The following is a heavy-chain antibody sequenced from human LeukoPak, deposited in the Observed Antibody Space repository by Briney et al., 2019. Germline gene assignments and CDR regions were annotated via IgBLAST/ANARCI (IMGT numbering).Heavy chain of an antibody. CDR3: ARAEGYSYDLDY. J-gene: IGHJ4*02. Sequence: RGSLRLSCAPSGFTSRSYWMHWGRQAPGKGVVWVSRINSDGSSTSYADSVKGRFTISRDNAKNTLYLQMNSLRAEDTAVYYCARAEGYSYDLDYWGQGTLVTVSS. CDR1: GFTSRSYW. CDR2: INSDGSST. V-gene: IGHV3-74*01. D-gene: IGHD5-18*01.